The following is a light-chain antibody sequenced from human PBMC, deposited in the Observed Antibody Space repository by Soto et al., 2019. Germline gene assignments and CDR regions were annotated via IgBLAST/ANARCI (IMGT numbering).Light chain of an antibody. CDR3: QQYDDLPYT. J-gene: IGKJ2*01. CDR2: DAS. CDR1: QDIRNY. Sequence: DIQMTQSPSSLSASVGDRVTITCQASQDIRNYLNWYQQKPRKAPKLLIYDASNLETGVPSRFSGSGSGTDFSFTISSLQPEDIATYYCQQYDDLPYTFGQGNKLEI. V-gene: IGKV1-33*01.